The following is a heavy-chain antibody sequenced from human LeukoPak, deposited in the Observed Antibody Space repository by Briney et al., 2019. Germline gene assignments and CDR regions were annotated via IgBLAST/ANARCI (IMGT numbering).Heavy chain of an antibody. J-gene: IGHJ3*02. CDR1: GFTFSSYS. V-gene: IGHV3-21*01. CDR3: ARVAKFQHDAFDI. Sequence: GGSLRLSCAASGFTFSSYSMNWVRQAPGKGLEWVSSISSSSSYIYYADSVKGRFTISRDNAKNSLYLQMNSMRAEDTAVYYCARVAKFQHDAFDIWGQGTMVTVSS. CDR2: ISSSSSYI.